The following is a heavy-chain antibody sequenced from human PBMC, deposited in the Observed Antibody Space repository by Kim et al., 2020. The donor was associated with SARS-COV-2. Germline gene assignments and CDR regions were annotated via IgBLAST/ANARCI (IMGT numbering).Heavy chain of an antibody. CDR2: IKQEGSGK. J-gene: IGHJ3*02. CDR3: ARPWSTGFSPSHRTLDI. Sequence: GGSLRLSCAASRFTFSSGWVSWVRQAPGKGLEWVANIKQEGSGKSSVDSVKGRFTISIDNAKKSLYLQMNSLRAEDEDVDYCARPWSTGFSPSHRTLDI. CDR1: RFTFSSGW. V-gene: IGHV3-7*03. D-gene: IGHD4-17*01.